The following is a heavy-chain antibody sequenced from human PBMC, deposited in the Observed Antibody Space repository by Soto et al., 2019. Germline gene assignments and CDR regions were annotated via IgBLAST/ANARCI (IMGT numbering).Heavy chain of an antibody. CDR3: AAAPKRRDGYTDFDY. D-gene: IGHD5-12*01. CDR1: GFTFTSSA. CDR2: IVVGSGNT. J-gene: IGHJ4*02. V-gene: IGHV1-58*01. Sequence: GASVKVSCKASGFTFTSSAVQWVRQARGQRLEWIGWIVVGSGNTNYAQKFQERVTITRDMSTSTAYMELSSLRSEDTAVYYCAAAPKRRDGYTDFDYWGQGTLVTVSS.